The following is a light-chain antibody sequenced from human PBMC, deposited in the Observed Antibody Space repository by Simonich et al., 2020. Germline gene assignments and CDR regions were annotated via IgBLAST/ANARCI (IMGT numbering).Light chain of an antibody. CDR3: QQYNNWPQT. J-gene: IGKJ2*01. CDR1: QSVSSN. CDR2: GAS. Sequence: EIVMTQSPATLSVSPGERATLSCRASQSVSSNLAWYQQKPGQAPRLLIYGASPRATGIPARVSGSGSGTEFTLTISSLQSEDFAVYYCQQYNNWPQTFGQGTKLEIK. V-gene: IGKV3-15*01.